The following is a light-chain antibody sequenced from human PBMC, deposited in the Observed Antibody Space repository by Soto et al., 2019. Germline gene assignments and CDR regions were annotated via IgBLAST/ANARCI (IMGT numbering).Light chain of an antibody. CDR1: RGISSN. CDR3: QQYGNSPIT. J-gene: IGKJ5*01. Sequence: EIVMTQSPGTLSVSPGERATLSCRASRGISSNLAWYQQKPGQAPRLLIYGTSSRATGIPDRFSGSGSGTDFTLTISRLEPEDFAVYYCQQYGNSPITFGQGTRLEIK. V-gene: IGKV3-20*01. CDR2: GTS.